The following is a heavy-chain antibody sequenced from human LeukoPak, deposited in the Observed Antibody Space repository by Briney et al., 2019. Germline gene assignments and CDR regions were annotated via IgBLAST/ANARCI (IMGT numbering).Heavy chain of an antibody. D-gene: IGHD3-22*01. CDR3: ARDVLGYYSWRAFDI. J-gene: IGHJ3*02. CDR1: GGSISSYY. CDR2: IYSSGGT. V-gene: IGHV4-4*09. Sequence: SETLSLTCTVSGGSISSYYCNWIRQPPGRGLEWIGYIYSSGGTKYNPSLQSRVTISLDTSKNQFSLKLSSVTAADTAVYYCARDVLGYYSWRAFDIWGQGTLVTVSS.